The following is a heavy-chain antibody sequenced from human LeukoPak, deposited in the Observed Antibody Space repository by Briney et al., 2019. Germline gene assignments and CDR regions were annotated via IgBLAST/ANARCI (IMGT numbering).Heavy chain of an antibody. CDR3: AASLTDSSGYFLLGY. V-gene: IGHV5-51*01. CDR1: GYTFTTYW. J-gene: IGHJ4*02. Sequence: GESLKISCKGSGYTFTTYWIAWVRQMPGEGLEWMGIIYPGDSETRYSPSFQGQVTISADKSITTAYLQWGSLKASDTAMYYCAASLTDSSGYFLLGYWGQGTLVTVSS. CDR2: IYPGDSET. D-gene: IGHD3-22*01.